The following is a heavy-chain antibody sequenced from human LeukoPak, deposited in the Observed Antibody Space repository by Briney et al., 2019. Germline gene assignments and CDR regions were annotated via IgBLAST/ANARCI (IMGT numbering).Heavy chain of an antibody. D-gene: IGHD2-2*01. V-gene: IGHV4-38-2*02. CDR3: ARVRCCRSTSPKWFDP. CDR2: IYHSGST. J-gene: IGHJ5*02. CDR1: GYSISSGYY. Sequence: SETLSLTCTVSGYSISSGYYWGWIRQPPGKGLEWIGIIYHSGSTYFNPSLKSRVTISVDTSKNQFSLNLSSVTAADTAVYYCARVRCCRSTSPKWFDPWGQGTLVTVSS.